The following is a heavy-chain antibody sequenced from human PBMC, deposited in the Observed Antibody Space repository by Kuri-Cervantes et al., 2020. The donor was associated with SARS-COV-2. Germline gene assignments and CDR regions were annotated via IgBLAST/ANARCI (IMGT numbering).Heavy chain of an antibody. V-gene: IGHV3-30-3*01. CDR1: GFTFSSYA. D-gene: IGHD3-3*01. CDR2: ISYDGSNK. CDR3: ARDGAFTIFGVVIIGDY. J-gene: IGHJ4*02. Sequence: GESLKISCAASGFTFSSYAMHWVRQATGKGLEWVAVISYDGSNKYYADSVKGRFTISRDNSKNTLYLQMNSLRAEDTAVYYCARDGAFTIFGVVIIGDYWGQGTLVTVSS.